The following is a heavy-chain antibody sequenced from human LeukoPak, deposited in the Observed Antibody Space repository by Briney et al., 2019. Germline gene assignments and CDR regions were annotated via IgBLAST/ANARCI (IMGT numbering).Heavy chain of an antibody. CDR3: ARHDEATGVANFDY. CDR2: IYYSGST. CDR1: GGSISSYY. D-gene: IGHD3-3*01. V-gene: IGHV4-59*08. Sequence: PSETLSLTCTVSGGSISSYYWSWIRQPPGKGLEWIGYIYYSGSTNYIPSLKSRVTISVDTSKNQFSLKLSSVTAADTAVYYCARHDEATGVANFDYWGQGTLVTVSS. J-gene: IGHJ4*02.